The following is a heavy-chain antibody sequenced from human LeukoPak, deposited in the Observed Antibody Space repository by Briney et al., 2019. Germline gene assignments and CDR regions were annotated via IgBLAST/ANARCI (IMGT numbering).Heavy chain of an antibody. V-gene: IGHV4-39*07. D-gene: IGHD6-13*01. CDR2: IYYSGST. J-gene: IGHJ4*02. Sequence: PSETLSLTCTVSGGSISRSGYYWGWIRQPPGKGLEWIGSIYYSGSTYYNPSLNSRVTISVDTSKRQFSLRLSSVTAADTAVYYCARDSSAAGTGAFDYWGQGTLVTASS. CDR1: GGSISRSGYY. CDR3: ARDSSAAGTGAFDY.